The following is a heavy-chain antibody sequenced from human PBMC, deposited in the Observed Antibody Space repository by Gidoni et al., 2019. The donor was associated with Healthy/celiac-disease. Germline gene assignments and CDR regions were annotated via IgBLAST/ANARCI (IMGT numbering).Heavy chain of an antibody. CDR1: GGSFSGYY. J-gene: IGHJ3*02. D-gene: IGHD1-26*01. CDR2: INHSGRT. CDR3: ARGDGSPDAFDI. V-gene: IGHV4-34*01. Sequence: QVQLQQWGAGLLKPSETLSLTCAVYGGSFSGYYWSWVRQPPGKGREWIGEINHSGRTNYNPSLKSRVTISVDTSKNQFSLKLSSVTAADTAGYYFARGDGSPDAFDIWGQGTMVTVSS.